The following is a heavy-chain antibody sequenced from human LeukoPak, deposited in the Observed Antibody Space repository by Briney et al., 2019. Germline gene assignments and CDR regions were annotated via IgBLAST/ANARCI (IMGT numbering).Heavy chain of an antibody. D-gene: IGHD4-17*01. CDR1: GGTFSSYA. Sequence: ASLKVSCKASGGTFSSYAISWVRQAPGQGLEWMRGIIPIFGTANYAQKFQGRVTITADESTSTAYMDLSSLRSEDTAVYYCARARDYGDYVIGRWFDPWGQGTLVTVSS. V-gene: IGHV1-69*13. J-gene: IGHJ5*02. CDR2: IIPIFGTA. CDR3: ARARDYGDYVIGRWFDP.